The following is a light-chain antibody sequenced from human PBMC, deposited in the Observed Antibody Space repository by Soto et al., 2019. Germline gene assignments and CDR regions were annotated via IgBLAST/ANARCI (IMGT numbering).Light chain of an antibody. V-gene: IGKV3-11*01. CDR2: DAS. Sequence: EIVFTQSPGTLSLSPGESATLSCRASQGIGRYLAWFQQKPGQPHRLLIYDASTRATGIPGRFSGSGSGTDFTLTISSLEPEDFAVYYCHLRSNCPLTFGPGTKVEI. J-gene: IGKJ3*01. CDR3: HLRSNCPLT. CDR1: QGIGRY.